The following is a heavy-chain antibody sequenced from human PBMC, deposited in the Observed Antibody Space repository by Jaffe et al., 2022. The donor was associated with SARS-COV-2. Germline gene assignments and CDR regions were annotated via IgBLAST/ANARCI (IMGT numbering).Heavy chain of an antibody. Sequence: EVQLVESGGGLVQPGGSLRLSCAASGFTLRSHWMHWVRQVPGKGLLWVSRDNNDGSSTTYADSVQGRFTVSRDNAKNTLYLQMNNLRAEDTAVYYCARGGAASFDSWGQGTLVTVSS. CDR3: ARGGAASFDS. D-gene: IGHD1-26*01. CDR2: DNNDGSST. J-gene: IGHJ4*02. V-gene: IGHV3-74*01. CDR1: GFTLRSHW.